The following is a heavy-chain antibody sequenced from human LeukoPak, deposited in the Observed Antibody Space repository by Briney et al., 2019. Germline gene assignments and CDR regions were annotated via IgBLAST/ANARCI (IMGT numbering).Heavy chain of an antibody. CDR1: GGSISGYY. Sequence: SETLSLTCAVYGGSISGYYWSWIRQPSGKGLEWIGEINHSGSTNYNPSLKSRVTISVDTSKNQFSLKLSSVTAADTAVYYCARGRSGSSTYDAFDIWGQGTMVTVSS. CDR3: ARGRSGSSTYDAFDI. J-gene: IGHJ3*02. D-gene: IGHD1-26*01. CDR2: INHSGST. V-gene: IGHV4-34*01.